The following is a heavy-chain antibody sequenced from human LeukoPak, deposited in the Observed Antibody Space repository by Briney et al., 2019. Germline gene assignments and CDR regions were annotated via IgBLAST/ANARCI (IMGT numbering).Heavy chain of an antibody. CDR1: GGSFSSYY. CDR3: ARQARPLLYRFLDY. CDR2: IYYSGST. D-gene: IGHD1-26*01. Sequence: SETLSLTCAVYGGSFSSYYWSWIRQPPGKGLEWIGYIYYSGSTNYNPSLKSRLTISVDTSKNQFSLKLSSVTAADTAVYYCARQARPLLYRFLDYWGQGTLVTVSS. J-gene: IGHJ4*02. V-gene: IGHV4-59*08.